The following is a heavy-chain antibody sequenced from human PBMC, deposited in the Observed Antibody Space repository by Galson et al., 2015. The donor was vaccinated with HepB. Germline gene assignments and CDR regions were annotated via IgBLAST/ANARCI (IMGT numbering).Heavy chain of an antibody. D-gene: IGHD3-10*01. CDR2: ISYDGSNK. CDR3: ARDMSITMVRGVIIRYYGMDV. Sequence: SLRLSCAASGFTFGSYAMHWVRQAPGKGLEWVAVISYDGSNKYYADSVKGRFTISRDNSKNTLYLQMNSLRAEDTAVYYCARDMSITMVRGVIIRYYGMDVWGQGTTVTVSS. J-gene: IGHJ6*02. V-gene: IGHV3-30*04. CDR1: GFTFGSYA.